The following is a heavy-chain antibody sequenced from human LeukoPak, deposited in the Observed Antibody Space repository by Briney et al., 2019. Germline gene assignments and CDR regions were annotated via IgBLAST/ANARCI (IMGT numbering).Heavy chain of an antibody. V-gene: IGHV4-34*01. CDR2: INHSGST. D-gene: IGHD6-13*01. CDR3: ARIVIAAAGGLDF. CDR1: GGSFSGYY. Sequence: SETLSLTCAVYGGSFSGYYWSWIRQPPGKGLEWIGEINHSGSTNYNPSLKSRVTISVDTSKNQFSLKLSSVTAADTAVYYCARIVIAAAGGLDFWRQGTLVSVSS. J-gene: IGHJ4*02.